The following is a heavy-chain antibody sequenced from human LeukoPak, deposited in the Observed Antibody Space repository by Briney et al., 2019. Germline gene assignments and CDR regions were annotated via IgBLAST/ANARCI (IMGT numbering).Heavy chain of an antibody. D-gene: IGHD1-7*01. J-gene: IGHJ4*02. CDR3: AKDISITGTTGGFDY. Sequence: PGGSLRLSCAASGFTFDDYAMHWVCQAPGKGLEWVSLISWDGGSTYYADSVKGRFTISRDNSKNSLYLQMNSLRAEDTALYYCAKDISITGTTGGFDYWGQGTLVTVSS. V-gene: IGHV3-43D*04. CDR1: GFTFDDYA. CDR2: ISWDGGST.